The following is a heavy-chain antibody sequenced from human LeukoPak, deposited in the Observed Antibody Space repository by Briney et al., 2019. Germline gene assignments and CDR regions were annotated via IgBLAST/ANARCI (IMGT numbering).Heavy chain of an antibody. J-gene: IGHJ4*02. V-gene: IGHV4-59*12. D-gene: IGHD3-10*01. Sequence: SETLSLTCTVSGGSISSYYWSWIRQPPGKGLEWIGSIYYSGSTYYNPSLKSRVTISVDTSKNQFSLKLSSVAAADTAVYYCARGAEEFQIDYWGQGTLVTVSS. CDR1: GGSISSYY. CDR3: ARGAEEFQIDY. CDR2: IYYSGST.